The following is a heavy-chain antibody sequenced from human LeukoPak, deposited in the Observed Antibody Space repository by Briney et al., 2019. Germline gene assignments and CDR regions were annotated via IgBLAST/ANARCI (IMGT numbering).Heavy chain of an antibody. J-gene: IGHJ3*02. V-gene: IGHV4-4*07. CDR1: GGSISSYF. Sequence: SETLSLTCTVSGGSISSYFWTWIRQPARKGLEWVGHIYTSGFTTYNPSLMSRLTMSVDTSKNQFSLKLSSVTAADTAVYYCARDLSPGSGSYYNLDAFDIWGQGTMVTVSS. CDR3: ARDLSPGSGSYYNLDAFDI. CDR2: IYTSGFT. D-gene: IGHD3-10*01.